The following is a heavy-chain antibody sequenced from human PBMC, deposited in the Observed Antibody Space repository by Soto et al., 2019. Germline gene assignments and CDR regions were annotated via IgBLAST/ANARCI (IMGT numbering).Heavy chain of an antibody. V-gene: IGHV1-3*01. Sequence: QVQLVQSGAEVEKPGASVKVSCKASGYTFTNYAVHWVRQAPGQRLEWMGWINAGNGNTRFSQNLQGRVTITRDTSARKVYMELSSLRSEDTAVYYCARGHLAVVPVASWFYYMDVWGKLTTFTVSS. CDR1: GYTFTNYA. CDR2: INAGNGNT. D-gene: IGHD2-2*01. CDR3: ARGHLAVVPVASWFYYMDV. J-gene: IGHJ6*03.